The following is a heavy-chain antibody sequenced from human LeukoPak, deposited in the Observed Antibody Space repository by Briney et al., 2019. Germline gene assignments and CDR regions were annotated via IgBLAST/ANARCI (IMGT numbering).Heavy chain of an antibody. D-gene: IGHD2-15*01. CDR2: INHSGST. V-gene: IGHV4-34*01. CDR1: GVSFSGYY. Sequence: SETLSLTCAVYGVSFSGYYWSWIRQPPGKGLEWIGEINHSGSTNYNPSLKSRVTISVDTSKNQFSLKLSSVTAADTAVYYCARPMRIRRSALDPWGQGTVVTVSS. J-gene: IGHJ5*02. CDR3: ARPMRIRRSALDP.